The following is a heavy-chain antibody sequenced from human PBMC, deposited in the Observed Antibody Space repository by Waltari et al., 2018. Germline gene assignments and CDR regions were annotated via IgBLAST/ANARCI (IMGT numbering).Heavy chain of an antibody. V-gene: IGHV3-21*02. CDR1: GFPFSSEH. Sequence: EVQLVESGGGLVKPGGSLRLSCEASGFPFSSEHMNWVRQAPGRGLEWVSSISSTSSYTHQADSVKGRFTISRDNAKNSLYLQMNSLRAEDTAMYYCATGGWGFFLDHWGQGALVTVSS. J-gene: IGHJ4*02. D-gene: IGHD7-27*01. CDR2: ISSTSSYT. CDR3: ATGGWGFFLDH.